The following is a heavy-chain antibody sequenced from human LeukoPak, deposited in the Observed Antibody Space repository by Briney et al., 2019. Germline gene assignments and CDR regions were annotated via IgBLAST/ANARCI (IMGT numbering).Heavy chain of an antibody. CDR2: IYPCDSGT. CDR3: ARLRVQRVAELPTPYYFDY. CDR1: GYSFTSYW. J-gene: IGHJ4*02. V-gene: IGHV5-51*01. Sequence: GESLQISCKGSGYSFTSYWIGWLRQMPGKNLVWMGVIYPCDSGTRYNPSFQGQVTISADKSISTAYLQWSSLKASDTAMYYCARLRVQRVAELPTPYYFDYWGQGTLVTVSS. D-gene: IGHD1-26*01.